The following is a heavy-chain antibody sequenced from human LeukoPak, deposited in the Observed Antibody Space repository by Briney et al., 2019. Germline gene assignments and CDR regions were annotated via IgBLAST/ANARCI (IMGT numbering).Heavy chain of an antibody. CDR1: GGSFSGYC. D-gene: IGHD3-3*01. CDR2: INHSGST. Sequence: PSETLSLTCAVYGGSFSGYCWSWIRQPPGKGLEWIGEINHSGSTNYNPSLKSRVTTSVDTSKNQFSLKLSSVTAADTAVYYCARQRGGSIFRRQYYFDYWGQGTLVTVSS. V-gene: IGHV4-34*01. CDR3: ARQRGGSIFRRQYYFDY. J-gene: IGHJ4*02.